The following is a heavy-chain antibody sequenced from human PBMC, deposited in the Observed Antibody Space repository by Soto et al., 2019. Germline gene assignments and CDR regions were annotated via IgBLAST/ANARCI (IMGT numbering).Heavy chain of an antibody. D-gene: IGHD4-17*01. Sequence: EVQLVESGGGLVKPGGSLRLSCATSGFTFSSYSMNWVRQAPGKGLEWVSSISSSSSYIYYAESVKGRFTISRDNAKNSLYLQMNSLRAEDTAVYYCARNHPLYGDYAYYFDYWGQGTLVTVSS. CDR2: ISSSSSYI. CDR3: ARNHPLYGDYAYYFDY. CDR1: GFTFSSYS. V-gene: IGHV3-21*01. J-gene: IGHJ4*02.